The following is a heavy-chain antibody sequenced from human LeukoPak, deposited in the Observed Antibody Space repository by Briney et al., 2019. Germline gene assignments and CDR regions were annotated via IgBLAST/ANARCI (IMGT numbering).Heavy chain of an antibody. CDR1: VITFSDDS. CDR2: ISPASKTI. CDR3: ARARGGDSLFDY. D-gene: IGHD2-21*02. J-gene: IGHJ4*02. Sequence: GGSLRLSCAASVITFSDDSMNWVRQAPGSGLEWVAYISPASKTIKYADSVKGRFTISRDNAKKSLYLQMNSLRAEDTAVYYCARARGGDSLFDYWGQGTLVTVSS. V-gene: IGHV3-48*04.